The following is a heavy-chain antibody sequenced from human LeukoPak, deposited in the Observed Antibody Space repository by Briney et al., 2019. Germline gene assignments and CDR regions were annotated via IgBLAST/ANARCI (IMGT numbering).Heavy chain of an antibody. J-gene: IGHJ4*02. V-gene: IGHV1-18*01. CDR2: ISAYNGNT. D-gene: IGHD2-2*01. CDR1: GYTFTSYG. Sequence: ASVKVSCKASGYTFTSYGISWVRQAPGQGLEWMGWISAYNGNTNYAQKLQGRVTMTTDTSTSTAYMELRSLRSDDTAVYYCARDHFIGLIVVVPAAMVDYWGQGTLSPSPQ. CDR3: ARDHFIGLIVVVPAAMVDY.